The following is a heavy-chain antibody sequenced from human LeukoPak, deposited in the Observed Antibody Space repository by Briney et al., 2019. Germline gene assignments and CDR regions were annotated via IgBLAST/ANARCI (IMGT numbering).Heavy chain of an antibody. CDR3: ARGRYYYDTSGYDY. J-gene: IGHJ4*02. Sequence: GGSLRLSCAASGFTVSSNYMSWVRQAPGKGLEGVSVIYSGGSTYYADSVKGRFTISRDNSKNTLYLQMNSLRAEDTAVYYCARGRYYYDTSGYDYWGQGTLVTVSS. V-gene: IGHV3-53*01. CDR2: IYSGGST. CDR1: GFTVSSNY. D-gene: IGHD3-22*01.